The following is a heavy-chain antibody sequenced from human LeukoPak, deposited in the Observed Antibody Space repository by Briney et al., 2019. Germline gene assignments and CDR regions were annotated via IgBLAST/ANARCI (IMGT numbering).Heavy chain of an antibody. J-gene: IGHJ3*02. CDR2: IYPGDSDT. Sequence: PGESLEISCQGSGSNFTSYWIGWVRQVPGKGREWMGIIYPGDSDTRYSPSFQGQVTISADKSISTAYLQWSSLKASDTAMYYCARRWRYYDSSLPAAFDIWGQGTMVTVSS. CDR3: ARRWRYYDSSLPAAFDI. D-gene: IGHD3-22*01. CDR1: GSNFTSYW. V-gene: IGHV5-51*01.